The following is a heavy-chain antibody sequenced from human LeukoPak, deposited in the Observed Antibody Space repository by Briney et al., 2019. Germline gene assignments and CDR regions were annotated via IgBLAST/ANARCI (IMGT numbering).Heavy chain of an antibody. CDR1: GFTFSSYS. V-gene: IGHV3-21*06. CDR3: ARTQPPDV. CDR2: ISSGSTYI. J-gene: IGHJ6*03. Sequence: GGSLRLSCAASGFTFSSYSMHWVRQAPGKGLEWVSFISSGSTYINYADSVKGRFTTSRDNAKNTLYLQMNSLRAEDTAVYYCARTQPPDVWGKGTMVTVS.